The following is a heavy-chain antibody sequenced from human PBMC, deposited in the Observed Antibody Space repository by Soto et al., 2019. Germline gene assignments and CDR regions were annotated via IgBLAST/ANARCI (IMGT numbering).Heavy chain of an antibody. CDR1: GFTFSSYA. Sequence: GGSLRLSCAASGFTFSSYAMSWVRQAPGKGLEWVSAIRGSGGSTYYADSVKGRFTISRDNSKNTLYLQMNSLRAEDTAVYYCAKDQVDFWSGYYGPMDVWGKGTTVTVSS. CDR3: AKDQVDFWSGYYGPMDV. J-gene: IGHJ6*03. V-gene: IGHV3-23*01. D-gene: IGHD3-3*01. CDR2: IRGSGGST.